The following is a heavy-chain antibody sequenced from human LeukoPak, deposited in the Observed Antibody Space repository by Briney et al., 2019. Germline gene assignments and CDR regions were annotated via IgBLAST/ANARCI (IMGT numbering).Heavy chain of an antibody. CDR1: GVSFSGYY. J-gene: IGHJ4*02. D-gene: IGHD2-2*01. CDR3: ARREPPYALVPAAIGY. Sequence: SETLSLTCAVYGVSFSGYYWSWIRQPPGKGLEWIGEINHSGSTNYNPSLKSRVTMSVDTSKNQFSLKLSSVTAADTAVYYCARREPPYALVPAAIGYWGQGTLVTVSS. CDR2: INHSGST. V-gene: IGHV4-34*01.